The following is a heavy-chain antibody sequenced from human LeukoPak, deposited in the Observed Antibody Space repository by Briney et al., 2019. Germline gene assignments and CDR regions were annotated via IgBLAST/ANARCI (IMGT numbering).Heavy chain of an antibody. Sequence: GGSLRLSCAASGFSFDDYDMSWVRQAPGKGLVWVSRINSDGISTGYADSVKGRFTVSRDNAKKTLYLQMNSLRAEDTAVYYCARDVGNFDYWGQGTLVTVSS. J-gene: IGHJ4*02. CDR1: GFSFDDYD. CDR2: INSDGIST. V-gene: IGHV3-74*01. CDR3: ARDVGNFDY.